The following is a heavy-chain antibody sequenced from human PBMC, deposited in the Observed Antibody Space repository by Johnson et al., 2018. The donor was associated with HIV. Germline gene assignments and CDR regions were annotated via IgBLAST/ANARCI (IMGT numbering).Heavy chain of an antibody. V-gene: IGHV3-7*01. Sequence: VRKAPLQGLEWVANIKQDGSEKSYVDSVKGRFTISRANSKNTLYLQMNILRAEDTAVYYCAKAPVDLFVDPVSVDIGGQWTMVTVSS. CDR2: IKQDGSEK. J-gene: IGHJ3*02. CDR3: AKAPVDLFVDPVSVDI. D-gene: IGHD2-21*01.